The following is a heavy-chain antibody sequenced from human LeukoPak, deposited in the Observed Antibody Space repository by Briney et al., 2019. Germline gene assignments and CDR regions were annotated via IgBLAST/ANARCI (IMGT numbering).Heavy chain of an antibody. J-gene: IGHJ4*02. CDR2: IYAGDSST. Sequence: GESLKISCKASGFTFSTYSFAWVRRVPGKGLEWMGVIYAGDSSTTYSPSFQGQVTISVDKSISTAYLQWSSLRASDSAIYYCARHSCYDSWGQGTLVTVSS. V-gene: IGHV5-51*01. CDR3: ARHSCYDS. CDR1: GFTFSTYS. D-gene: IGHD3-16*01.